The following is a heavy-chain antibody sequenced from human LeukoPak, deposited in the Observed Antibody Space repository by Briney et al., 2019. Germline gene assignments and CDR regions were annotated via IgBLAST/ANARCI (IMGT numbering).Heavy chain of an antibody. CDR1: GFTFSSYW. CDR3: ARFDGSGNPTP. J-gene: IGHJ5*02. D-gene: IGHD3-10*01. CDR2: INSDGSTI. V-gene: IGHV3-74*01. Sequence: GGSLRLSCAASGFTFSSYWMHWVRQARGKGLVWVARINSDGSTISYANPVKGRFTISRDNAENTLYLQTNSLRAEDTAVYYCARFDGSGNPTPWGQATLVTVSS.